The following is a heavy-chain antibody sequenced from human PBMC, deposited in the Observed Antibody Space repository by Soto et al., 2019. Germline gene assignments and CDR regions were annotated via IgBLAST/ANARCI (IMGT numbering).Heavy chain of an antibody. J-gene: IGHJ4*02. CDR1: GSSINSSGYY. V-gene: IGHV4-39*01. CDR3: ARLPSRHLVDY. D-gene: IGHD3-3*02. Sequence: RSLTCTVSGSSINSSGYYWGWIRQPPGKGLEWIGSMFYGVSTYYNPSLKSRVTVSVDTSKNQFSLNLRSVTAADTAVYYCARLPSRHLVDYWGQGTLVTVSS. CDR2: MFYGVST.